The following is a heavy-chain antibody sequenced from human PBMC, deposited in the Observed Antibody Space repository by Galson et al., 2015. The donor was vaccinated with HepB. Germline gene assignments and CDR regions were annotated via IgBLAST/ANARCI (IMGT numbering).Heavy chain of an antibody. CDR3: ARDIRLPLLKAAERFDP. V-gene: IGHV1-18*01. D-gene: IGHD6-13*01. CDR2: ISGYNGNT. J-gene: IGHJ5*02. CDR1: GYIFNEYG. Sequence: SVKVSCKASGYIFNEYGITWVRQAPGQGLGWMGWISGYNGNTKYAERFQGRITMTTDTPTSTVYMELRSLRSDDTAVYFCARDIRLPLLKAAERFDPWGQGILVTVSS.